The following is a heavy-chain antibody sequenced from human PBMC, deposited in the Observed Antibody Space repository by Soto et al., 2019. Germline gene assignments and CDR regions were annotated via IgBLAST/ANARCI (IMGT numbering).Heavy chain of an antibody. CDR2: IYYSGST. CDR3: ARGRHRFLEWLSRFDY. CDR1: GGSISSYY. J-gene: IGHJ4*02. D-gene: IGHD3-3*01. Sequence: PSETLSLTCTVSGGSISSYYWSWIRQPPGKGLEWIGYIYYSGSTNYNPSLKSRVTISVDTSKNQFSPKLSSVTAADTAVYYCARGRHRFLEWLSRFDYWGQGTLVTVSS. V-gene: IGHV4-59*08.